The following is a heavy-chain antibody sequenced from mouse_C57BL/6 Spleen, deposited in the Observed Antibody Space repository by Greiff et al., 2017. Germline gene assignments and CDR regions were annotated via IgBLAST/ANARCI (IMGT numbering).Heavy chain of an antibody. CDR2: IYPGSGST. Sequence: QVQLQQPGAELVKPGASVKMSCKASGYTFTSYWITWVKQRPGQGLEWIGDIYPGSGSTNYNEKFKSKATLTVDTSSSTAYMQLSSLTSEDSAVYYCAREGSTMVTTDGFDYGGQGTTLTVSS. CDR3: AREGSTMVTTDGFDY. D-gene: IGHD2-2*01. V-gene: IGHV1-55*01. CDR1: GYTFTSYW. J-gene: IGHJ2*01.